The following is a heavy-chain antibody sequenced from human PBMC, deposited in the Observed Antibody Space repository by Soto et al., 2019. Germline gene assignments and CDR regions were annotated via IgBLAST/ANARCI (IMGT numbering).Heavy chain of an antibody. CDR3: AKVHSTTAYYDILTGYRAPDY. CDR2: ISGSGGST. Sequence: GGSLRLSCAASGFTFSSYAMSWVRQAPGKGLEWVSAISGSGGSTYYADSVKGRFTISRDNSKNTLYLQMNSLRAEDTAVYYCAKVHSTTAYYDILTGYRAPDYWGQGTLVTVSS. CDR1: GFTFSSYA. D-gene: IGHD3-9*01. V-gene: IGHV3-23*01. J-gene: IGHJ4*02.